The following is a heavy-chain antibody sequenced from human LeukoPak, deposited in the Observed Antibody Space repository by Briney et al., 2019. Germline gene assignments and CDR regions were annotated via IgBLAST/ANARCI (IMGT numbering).Heavy chain of an antibody. CDR2: IKQDESEK. CDR1: GFIFSSSE. J-gene: IGHJ4*02. Sequence: GGSLRLSCAASGFIFSSSEMNWVRQAPGKGLEWVANIKQDESEKNYVDSVKGRFTISRDNAKNSLYLQMDSLRDEDTAVYYCARDKYHSSWQGSNFDYWGQGTLVTASS. V-gene: IGHV3-7*01. CDR3: ARDKYHSSWQGSNFDY. D-gene: IGHD2-2*01.